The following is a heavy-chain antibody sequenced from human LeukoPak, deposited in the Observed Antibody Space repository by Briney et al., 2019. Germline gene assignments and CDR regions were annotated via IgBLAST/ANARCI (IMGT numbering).Heavy chain of an antibody. Sequence: SVNVSCKASGGTFSSYAISWVRQSPGQGLEWMGGIIPIFGTANYAQKFQGRVTITADESTSTAYMELSSMRSEDTAVYYCAREAGYSSSWFDYWGQGTLVTVSS. CDR2: IIPIFGTA. J-gene: IGHJ4*02. CDR1: GGTFSSYA. D-gene: IGHD6-13*01. CDR3: AREAGYSSSWFDY. V-gene: IGHV1-69*01.